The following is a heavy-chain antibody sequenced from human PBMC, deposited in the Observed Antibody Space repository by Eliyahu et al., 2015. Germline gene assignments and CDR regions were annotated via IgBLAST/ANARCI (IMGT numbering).Heavy chain of an antibody. CDR3: TKRGATGTFDI. J-gene: IGHJ3*02. D-gene: IGHD5-24*01. CDR1: GXSFADSA. Sequence: EVQLVESGGGXVQPGRSLRLXCAAXGXSFADSAMPWVRQAPGKGLEWVSGINWSSVNIVYADSVRGRFTISRDNARNSLYLQMNSLRAEDTALYYCTKRGATGTFDIWGQGTMVTVSS. CDR2: INWSSVNI. V-gene: IGHV3-9*01.